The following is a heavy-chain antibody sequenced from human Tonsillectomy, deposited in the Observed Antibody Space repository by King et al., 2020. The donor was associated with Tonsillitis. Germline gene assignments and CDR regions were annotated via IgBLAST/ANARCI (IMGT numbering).Heavy chain of an antibody. Sequence: VTLKESGPALVRPTQTLTLTCTFSGFSLSTSGMCVSWIRQPPGKALEWLALIDWDGEKYYSTSLRNRLTISKDTSKNQVVLTMSNMGPVDTATFYCAQMSGLPCVGRDGRYGMDVWGQGTTVTVSS. J-gene: IGHJ6*02. CDR3: AQMSGLPCVGRDGRYGMDV. CDR2: IDWDGEK. CDR1: GFSLSTSGMC. D-gene: IGHD1-26*01. V-gene: IGHV2-70*01.